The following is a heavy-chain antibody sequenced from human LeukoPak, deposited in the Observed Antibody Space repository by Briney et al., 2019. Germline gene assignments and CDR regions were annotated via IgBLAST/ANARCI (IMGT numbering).Heavy chain of an antibody. J-gene: IGHJ4*02. CDR3: ATTTGGKNFDY. CDR1: GFTFSSYA. Sequence: PGGSLRLSCAASGFTFSSYAMSWVRQAPGKGLEWVSAISGSGGSTVYADFVKGRFSISRDNSKNTLYLQMNSLRAEDTAVYHCATTTGGKNFDYWGQGTLITVSS. CDR2: ISGSGGST. D-gene: IGHD1-1*01. V-gene: IGHV3-23*01.